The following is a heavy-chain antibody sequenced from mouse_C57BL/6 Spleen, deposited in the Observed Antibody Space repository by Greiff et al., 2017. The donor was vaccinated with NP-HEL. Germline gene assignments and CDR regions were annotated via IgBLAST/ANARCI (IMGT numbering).Heavy chain of an antibody. J-gene: IGHJ3*01. V-gene: IGHV5-6*02. CDR3: ARRGEAQGFAY. CDR2: ISSGGSYT. Sequence: EVKVVESGGDLVKPGGSLKLSCAASGFTFSSYGMSWVRQTPDKRLEWVATISSGGSYTYYPDSVKGRFTISRDNAKNTLYLQLSSLKSEDTAMYYCARRGEAQGFAYWGQGTLVTVSA. CDR1: GFTFSSYG.